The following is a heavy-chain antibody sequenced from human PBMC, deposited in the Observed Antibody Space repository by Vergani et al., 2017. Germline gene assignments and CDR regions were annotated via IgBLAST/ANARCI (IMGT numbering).Heavy chain of an antibody. CDR2: IIPILGIA. V-gene: IGHV1-69*04. Sequence: QVQLVQSGAEVKKPGSSVKVSCKASGGTFSSYALSWVRQAPGQGLEWMGRIIPILGIANYAQKFQGRVTITADKSTSTAYLQWSSLKASDPAMYYCARVPSSKDWFYYSSGWYYVDYWGQGTLVTGSS. J-gene: IGHJ4*02. CDR1: GGTFSSYA. D-gene: IGHD6-19*01. CDR3: ARVPSSKDWFYYSSGWYYVDY.